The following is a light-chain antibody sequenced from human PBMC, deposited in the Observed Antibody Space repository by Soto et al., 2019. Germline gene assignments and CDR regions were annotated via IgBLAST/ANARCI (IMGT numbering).Light chain of an antibody. CDR2: DVS. CDR1: SSDVGGYNS. CDR3: SSYTNTNSLV. J-gene: IGLJ2*01. V-gene: IGLV2-14*03. Sequence: QSALTQPASVSGSPGQSITISCTGTSSDVGGYNSVSWYQQHPDKAPQLMIFDVSNRPSGISDRFSGSKSGNTASLTTSGLRAEDADDYYCSSYTNTNSLVFGGGTKLTVL.